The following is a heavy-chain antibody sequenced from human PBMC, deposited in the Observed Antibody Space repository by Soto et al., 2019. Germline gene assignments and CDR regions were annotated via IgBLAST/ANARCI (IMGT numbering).Heavy chain of an antibody. Sequence: GESLKISCKGSGYSFTSYWISWVRQMPGKGLEWMGRIDPSDSYTNYSPSFQGHVTISADKSISTAYLQWSSLKASDTALYYCARHSFSGYSISWYYFDYWGQGTLVTVSS. J-gene: IGHJ4*02. CDR2: IDPSDSYT. V-gene: IGHV5-10-1*01. D-gene: IGHD6-13*01. CDR1: GYSFTSYW. CDR3: ARHSFSGYSISWYYFDY.